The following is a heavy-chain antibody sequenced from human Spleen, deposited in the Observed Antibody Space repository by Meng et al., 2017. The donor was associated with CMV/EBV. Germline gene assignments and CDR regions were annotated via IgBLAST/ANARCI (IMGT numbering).Heavy chain of an antibody. Sequence: GESLKISCSASGFTFNTHGIHWVRQAPGKGLEWVSFIRYDSSAYYYSDSVRGRFTISRDNSKNMLYLQMNSLRADDTAIYYCAKEDYDVLTGSRFYFDSWGQGTLVTVSS. CDR1: GFTFNTHG. J-gene: IGHJ4*02. V-gene: IGHV3-30*02. CDR3: AKEDYDVLTGSRFYFDS. CDR2: IRYDSSAY. D-gene: IGHD3-9*01.